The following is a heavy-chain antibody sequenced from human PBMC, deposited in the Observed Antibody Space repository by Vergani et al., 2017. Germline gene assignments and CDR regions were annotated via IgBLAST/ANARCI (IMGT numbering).Heavy chain of an antibody. V-gene: IGHV1-46*02. D-gene: IGHD2-21*01. J-gene: IGHJ5*02. CDR1: GDIFKNYY. CDR3: AISIGYCAGATCRAYYFDH. CDR2: LNPTTGHT. Sequence: QVQLVQSGAEVKKPGASVTVSCTASGDIFKNYYIHWLRQAPGQTFEWMGILNPTTGHTTSAQKFMGRVDVTRDPSTDTSTRTVQMTLSSLRSEDTTVYYCAISIGYCAGATCRAYYFDHWGQGTRVTVSS.